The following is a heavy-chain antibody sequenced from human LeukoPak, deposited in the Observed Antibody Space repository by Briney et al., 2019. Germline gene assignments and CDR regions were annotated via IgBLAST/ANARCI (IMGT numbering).Heavy chain of an antibody. V-gene: IGHV3-11*03. CDR3: ASGTLKAAATDFDY. Sequence: GGSLRLSCAASGFTFSDYYMSWIRQAPGKGLEWVSYISGSSSSTNYADSLKGRFTISRDNAKNSLYLQMNSLRAEDTALYYCASGTLKAAATDFDYWGQGTLVTVSS. CDR2: ISGSSSST. D-gene: IGHD6-13*01. J-gene: IGHJ4*02. CDR1: GFTFSDYY.